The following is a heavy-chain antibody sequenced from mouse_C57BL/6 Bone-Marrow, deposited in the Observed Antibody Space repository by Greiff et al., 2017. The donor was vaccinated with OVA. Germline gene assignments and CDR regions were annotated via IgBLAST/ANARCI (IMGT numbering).Heavy chain of an antibody. CDR1: GFSLSTFGMG. J-gene: IGHJ3*01. CDR3: ARIPHYSNYEGFAY. Sequence: ESGPGILQPSQTLSLSCSFSGFSLSTFGMGVGWIRQPSGQGLEWLAHIWWDDDKYYNPALKSRLTISKDTSKNQVFLKISNVDTADTATDYCARIPHYSNYEGFAYWGQGTLVTVSA. CDR2: IWWDDDK. D-gene: IGHD2-5*01. V-gene: IGHV8-8*01.